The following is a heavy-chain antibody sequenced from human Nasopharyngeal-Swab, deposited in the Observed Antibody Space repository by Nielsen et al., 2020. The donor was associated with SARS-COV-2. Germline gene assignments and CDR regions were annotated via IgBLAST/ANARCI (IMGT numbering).Heavy chain of an antibody. CDR1: GGSFSGYY. D-gene: IGHD4-11*01. Sequence: SETLSLTCAVYGGSFSGYYWSWIRQPPGKGLEWIGEINHSGSTNYNPSLKSRVTISVDTSKNQFSLKLSSVTAADTAVYYCARGGTTVTYLGYYYYMDVWGKGTTVTVSS. J-gene: IGHJ6*03. V-gene: IGHV4-34*01. CDR2: INHSGST. CDR3: ARGGTTVTYLGYYYYMDV.